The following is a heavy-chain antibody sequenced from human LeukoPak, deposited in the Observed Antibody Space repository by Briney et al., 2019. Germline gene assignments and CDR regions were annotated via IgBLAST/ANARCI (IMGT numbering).Heavy chain of an antibody. CDR3: ARDPRGNSVYVFDY. V-gene: IGHV1-46*01. CDR2: INPSGGST. J-gene: IGHJ4*02. Sequence: ASVKVSCKASGYTFTSYYMHWVRQAPGQGLEWMGFINPSGGSTRYAQNFQGRVTMTRDTPTSTIYMELSSLRSEDTAVYYCARDPRGNSVYVFDYWGQGTLVTVSS. D-gene: IGHD5/OR15-5a*01. CDR1: GYTFTSYY.